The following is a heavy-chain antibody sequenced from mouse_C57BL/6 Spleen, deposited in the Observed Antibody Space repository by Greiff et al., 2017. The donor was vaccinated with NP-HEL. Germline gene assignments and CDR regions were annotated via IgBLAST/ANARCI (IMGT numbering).Heavy chain of an antibody. CDR2: IYPGDGDT. CDR1: GYAFSSSW. V-gene: IGHV1-82*01. CDR3: ARAPLDGYWFAY. J-gene: IGHJ3*01. Sequence: QVQLKESGPELVKPGASVKISCKASGYAFSSSWMNWVKQRPGKGLEWIGRIYPGDGDTNYNGKFKGKATMTADKSSSTAYMQRSSLTSEDSAVYFCARAPLDGYWFAYWGQGTLVTVSA. D-gene: IGHD2-3*01.